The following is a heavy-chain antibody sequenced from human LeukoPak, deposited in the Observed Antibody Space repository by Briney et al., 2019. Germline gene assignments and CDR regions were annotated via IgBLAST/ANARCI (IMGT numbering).Heavy chain of an antibody. CDR3: ARATYGGYYAPDY. J-gene: IGHJ4*02. D-gene: IGHD5-12*01. V-gene: IGHV4-4*02. Sequence: ASGTLSLTCAVSGGSISSSNWWSWVRQPPGKGLEWIGEIYHSGSTNYNPSLKSRVTISVDTSKNQFSLKLSSVTAADTAVYYCARATYGGYYAPDYWGQGTLVTVSS. CDR2: IYHSGST. CDR1: GGSISSSNW.